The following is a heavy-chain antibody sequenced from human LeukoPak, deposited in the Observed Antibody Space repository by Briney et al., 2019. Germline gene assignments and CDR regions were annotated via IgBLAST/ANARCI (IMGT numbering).Heavy chain of an antibody. Sequence: KPSETLSLTCTVSGGSVDSINTYYWNWIRQPPGKGLEWIGYVYYRVNTNYNPSLKSRLTISVDTSKSQFSLKVSSVTAADTAVYYCARARTRGNNWYFDYWGQGTLVTVSS. J-gene: IGHJ4*02. V-gene: IGHV4-59*01. CDR2: VYYRVNT. CDR1: GGSVDSINTYY. D-gene: IGHD1-1*01. CDR3: ARARTRGNNWYFDY.